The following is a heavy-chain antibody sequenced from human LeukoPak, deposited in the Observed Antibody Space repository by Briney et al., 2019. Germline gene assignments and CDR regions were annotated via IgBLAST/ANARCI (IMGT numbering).Heavy chain of an antibody. J-gene: IGHJ4*02. Sequence: ASVKVSCKASGYTFTSYGISWVRQAPGQGLEWMGRISAYNGNTNYAQKLQGRVTMTTDTSTSTAYMELRSLRSDDTAVYYCARVSASLYYDFWSGYRQFFDYWGQGTLVTVSS. V-gene: IGHV1-18*01. CDR2: ISAYNGNT. CDR1: GYTFTSYG. D-gene: IGHD3-3*01. CDR3: ARVSASLYYDFWSGYRQFFDY.